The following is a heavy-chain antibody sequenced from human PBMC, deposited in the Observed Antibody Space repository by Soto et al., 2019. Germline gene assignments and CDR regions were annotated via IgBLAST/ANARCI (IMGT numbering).Heavy chain of an antibody. CDR1: GFTVSSNY. D-gene: IGHD2-15*01. Sequence: PGGSLRLSCEASGFTVSSNYMSWVRQAPGKGLEWVSVIYSGGSTYYADSVKGRFTISRHNSKNTLYLQMNSLRGEDTAVYYCARDRPYCSGGSCYSFDYWGQGTLVTVSS. V-gene: IGHV3-53*04. CDR2: IYSGGST. CDR3: ARDRPYCSGGSCYSFDY. J-gene: IGHJ4*02.